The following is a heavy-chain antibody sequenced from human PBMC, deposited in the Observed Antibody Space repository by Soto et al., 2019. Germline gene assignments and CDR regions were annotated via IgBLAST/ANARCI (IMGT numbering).Heavy chain of an antibody. CDR1: GFTFSSYW. J-gene: IGHJ6*03. CDR3: ARGVYYMDV. D-gene: IGHD3-3*01. CDR2: INSDGSST. V-gene: IGHV3-74*01. Sequence: GGSLRLSCAASGFTFSSYWMHWVRQAPGKGLVWVSRINSDGSSTTYADSVKGRFTVSRDNAKNTLYLQVNSLRAEDTAVYYCARGVYYMDVWGKGTTVTVSS.